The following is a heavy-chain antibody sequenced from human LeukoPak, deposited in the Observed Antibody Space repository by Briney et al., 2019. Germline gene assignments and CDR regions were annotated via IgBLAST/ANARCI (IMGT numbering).Heavy chain of an antibody. CDR3: ARGVGAPWTDAFDI. D-gene: IGHD1-26*01. J-gene: IGHJ3*02. CDR1: GFTFSSYA. Sequence: GGSLRLSCAASGFTFSSYAMHWVRQTPGKGLEWVAVISYDGSNKYYADSVKGRFTISRDNSKNTLYLQMNSLRAEDTAVYYCARGVGAPWTDAFDIWGQGTMVTVSS. V-gene: IGHV3-30-3*01. CDR2: ISYDGSNK.